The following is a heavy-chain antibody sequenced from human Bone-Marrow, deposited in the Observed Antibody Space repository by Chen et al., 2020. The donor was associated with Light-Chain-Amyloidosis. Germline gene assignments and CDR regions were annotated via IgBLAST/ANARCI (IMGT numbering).Heavy chain of an antibody. CDR1: GFAFSSYA. V-gene: IGHV3-23*04. Sequence: EVQLVESGGGLLQRGGSLSLSCAASGFAFSSYAMSWVRQAPGKGLEWVSTISGSGGSRYYGDSVKGRLTISRDNSKNGLLLQMNSLRAEDTAVDYCAKDISYDDILPGYPADAFDIWGQGTMVTVSS. CDR3: AKDISYDDILPGYPADAFDI. CDR2: ISGSGGSR. J-gene: IGHJ3*02. D-gene: IGHD3-9*01.